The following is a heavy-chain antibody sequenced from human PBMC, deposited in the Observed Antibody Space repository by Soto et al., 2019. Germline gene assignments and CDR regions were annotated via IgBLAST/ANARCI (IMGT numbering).Heavy chain of an antibody. Sequence: SGPTLVNPTQTLTLTCTFSGFSLSTSGMRVSWIRQPPGKALEWLARLDWDDDKFYNTSLKTRLTISKDSSKNQVVLTMTNMDPVDTATYYCARMFHCSGGTYPFDYWVQGALVTVSS. J-gene: IGHJ4*02. CDR1: GFSLSTSGMR. CDR3: ARMFHCSGGTYPFDY. V-gene: IGHV2-70*04. D-gene: IGHD2-15*01. CDR2: LDWDDDK.